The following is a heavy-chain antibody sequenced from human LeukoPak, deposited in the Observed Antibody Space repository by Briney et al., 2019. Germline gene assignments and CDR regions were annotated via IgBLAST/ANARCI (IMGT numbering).Heavy chain of an antibody. CDR1: GFTFSSYS. CDR3: ARDTYHYDTSGSYVWYFDY. Sequence: GGSLRLSCAASGFTFSSYSMNWVRQAPGKGLEWVSYISSSGGTIYYADSVKGRFTISRDNAKDSLYLQMTSLRAEDTAVYYCARDTYHYDTSGSYVWYFDYWGQGTQVTVSS. V-gene: IGHV3-48*01. J-gene: IGHJ4*02. CDR2: ISSSGGTI. D-gene: IGHD3-22*01.